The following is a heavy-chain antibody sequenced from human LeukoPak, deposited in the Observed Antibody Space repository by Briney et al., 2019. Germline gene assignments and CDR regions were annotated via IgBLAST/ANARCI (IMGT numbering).Heavy chain of an antibody. J-gene: IGHJ4*02. CDR2: IYHSGST. CDR3: ARGDITISDY. CDR1: GGSISSGGYS. Sequence: SETLSLTCAVSGGSISSGGYSWSWLRQPPGKGLEWIGYIYHSGSTYYNPSLKSRVTISVDRSKNQFSLKLSSVTAADTAVYYCARGDITISDYWGQGTLVTVSS. D-gene: IGHD2-15*01. V-gene: IGHV4-30-2*01.